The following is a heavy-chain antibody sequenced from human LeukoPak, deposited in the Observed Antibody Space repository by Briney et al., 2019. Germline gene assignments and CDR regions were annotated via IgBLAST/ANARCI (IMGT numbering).Heavy chain of an antibody. CDR2: INHSGST. CDR1: GGSFSGYY. CDR3: ARELKVGNTGYYFDY. J-gene: IGHJ4*02. Sequence: PSETLSLTCAVYGGSFSGYYWSWIRQPPGKGLEWIGEINHSGSTNYNPSLKSRITISGDTSKNQFSLKLSSVTAADTAVYYCARELKVGNTGYYFDYWGQGTLVTVSS. D-gene: IGHD1-7*01. V-gene: IGHV4-34*01.